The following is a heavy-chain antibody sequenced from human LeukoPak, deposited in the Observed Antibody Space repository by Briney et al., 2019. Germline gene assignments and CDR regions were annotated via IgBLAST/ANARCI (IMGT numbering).Heavy chain of an antibody. CDR2: IYHSGST. CDR3: ARDSYLTGYYTAFDI. D-gene: IGHD3-9*01. V-gene: IGHV4-4*02. J-gene: IGHJ3*02. Sequence: SGTLSLTCAVSGGSISSSNWWTWVRQPPGKGLEWIGEIYHSGSTNYNPSLKSRVTISVDKSKNQFSLNLSSVTAADTAVYYCARDSYLTGYYTAFDIWGQGTMVTVSS. CDR1: GGSISSSNW.